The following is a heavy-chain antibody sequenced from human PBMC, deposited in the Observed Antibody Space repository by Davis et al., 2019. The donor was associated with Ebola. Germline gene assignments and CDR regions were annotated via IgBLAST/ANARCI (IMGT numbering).Heavy chain of an antibody. D-gene: IGHD6-19*01. CDR1: GGTFSSYA. CDR3: AREQWLTKLDY. V-gene: IGHV1-69*04. J-gene: IGHJ4*02. CDR2: IIPILGIA. Sequence: SVKVSCKASGGTFSSYAISWVRQAPGQGLEWMGRIIPILGIANYAQKFQGRVTITADKSTSTAYMELSSLRSDDTAVYYCAREQWLTKLDYWGQGTLVTVSS.